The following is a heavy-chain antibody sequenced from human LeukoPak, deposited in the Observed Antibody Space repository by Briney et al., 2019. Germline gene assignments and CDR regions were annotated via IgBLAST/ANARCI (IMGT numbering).Heavy chain of an antibody. J-gene: IGHJ4*02. CDR3: ARGLDDY. D-gene: IGHD1-1*01. CDR1: GGSVSSSNYY. V-gene: IGHV4-39*07. CDR2: IYSNGDT. Sequence: SETLSLTCTVSGGSVSSSNYYWGWIRQPPGKGLEWIGTIYSNGDTYYNPSLKSRVTISLDTSKNQFSLRLSSVTAEDTAVYYCARGLDDYWGQGTLVTVSS.